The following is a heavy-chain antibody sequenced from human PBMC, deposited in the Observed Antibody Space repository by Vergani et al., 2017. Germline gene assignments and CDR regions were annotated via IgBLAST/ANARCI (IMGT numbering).Heavy chain of an antibody. V-gene: IGHV1-58*01. J-gene: IGHJ5*02. D-gene: IGHD4-23*01. CDR3: AAASPSHGGNSEP. Sequence: QMQLVQSGPEVKKPGTSVKVSCKASGFTFTSSAVQWVRQARGQRLEWIGWIVVGSGNTNYAQKFQERVTITRDMSTSTAYMELSSLRSEDTAVYYCAAASPSHGGNSEPWGQGTLVTVSS. CDR1: GFTFTSSA. CDR2: IVVGSGNT.